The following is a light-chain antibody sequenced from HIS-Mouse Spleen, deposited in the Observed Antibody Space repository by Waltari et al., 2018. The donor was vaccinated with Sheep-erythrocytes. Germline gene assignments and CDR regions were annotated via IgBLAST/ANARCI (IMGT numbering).Light chain of an antibody. J-gene: IGLJ1*01. CDR1: SSDVGGYNY. CDR2: DVS. V-gene: IGLV2-11*01. CDR3: CSYAGSYNHV. Sequence: QSALTQPRSVYGSPGQSVTISCTGTSSDVGGYNYVTCYQQHPGKAPKLMIYDVSKRPSGVPDRFSGSKSGNTASLTISGLQAEDEADYYCCSYAGSYNHVFATGTKVTVL.